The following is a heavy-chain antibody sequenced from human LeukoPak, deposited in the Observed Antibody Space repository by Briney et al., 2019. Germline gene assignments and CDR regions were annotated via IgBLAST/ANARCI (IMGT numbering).Heavy chain of an antibody. V-gene: IGHV4-59*01. CDR1: GGYMSSYY. CDR3: ARAYSGSYSYFDH. Sequence: SETLSLTCTVSGGYMSSYYWTWVRQPPGKGLEWIGDIYYSGSTNYNPSLKSRVTISVDTSKNQFFLILSSVTAADTAVYYCARAYSGSYSYFDHRGEGTLVTVSS. CDR2: IYYSGST. J-gene: IGHJ4*02. D-gene: IGHD1-26*01.